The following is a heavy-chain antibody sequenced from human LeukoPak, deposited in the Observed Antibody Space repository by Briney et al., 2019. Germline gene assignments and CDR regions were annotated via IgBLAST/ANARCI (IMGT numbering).Heavy chain of an antibody. CDR2: ISGSGGST. J-gene: IGHJ3*02. CDR3: AKDLSTRSSWYRAFDI. D-gene: IGHD6-13*01. Sequence: PGGSLRLSCAASGFTFSSYAMSWVRQAPGKGLEWVSAISGSGGSTYYADSVKGRFTISRDNSKNTLYLQMNSLRAEDTAVYYCAKDLSTRSSWYRAFDIWGQGTMVTVSS. CDR1: GFTFSSYA. V-gene: IGHV3-23*01.